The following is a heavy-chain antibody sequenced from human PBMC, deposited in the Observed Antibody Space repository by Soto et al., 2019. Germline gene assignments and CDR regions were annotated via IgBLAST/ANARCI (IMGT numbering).Heavy chain of an antibody. V-gene: IGHV3-53*04. CDR3: ARGVSAAATREAYFQH. CDR1: GFTVSSNY. J-gene: IGHJ1*01. Sequence: GGSLRLSCAASGFTVSSNYMSWVRQAPGKGLEWVSVIYSGGSTYYADSVKGRFTISRHNSKNTLYLQMNSLRAEDTAVYYCARGVSAAATREAYFQHWGQGTLVTVSS. CDR2: IYSGGST. D-gene: IGHD6-13*01.